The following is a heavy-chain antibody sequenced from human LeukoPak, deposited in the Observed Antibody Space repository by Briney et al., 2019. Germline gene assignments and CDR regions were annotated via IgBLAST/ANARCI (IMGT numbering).Heavy chain of an antibody. J-gene: IGHJ2*01. V-gene: IGHV4-61*02. CDR2: IYTSGST. D-gene: IGHD3-22*01. CDR1: GGSISSGSYY. CDR3: ARAWTDYYYDSSGPTYWYFDL. Sequence: SQTLSLTCTVSGGSISSGSYYWSWIRQPAGQGLEWIGRIYTSGSTNYNPSLKSRVTISVDTSKNQFSLKLSSVTAADTAVYYCARAWTDYYYDSSGPTYWYFDLWGRGTLVTVSS.